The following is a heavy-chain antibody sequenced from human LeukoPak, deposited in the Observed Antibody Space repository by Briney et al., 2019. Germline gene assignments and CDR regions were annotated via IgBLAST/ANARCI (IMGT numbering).Heavy chain of an antibody. J-gene: IGHJ6*03. CDR2: INPNSGGT. D-gene: IGHD1-1*01. CDR1: GYTFTGYY. CDR3: ARGRTWNDNYYYYMDV. V-gene: IGHV1-2*02. Sequence: GASVKVSCKASGYTFTGYYMHWVRQAPGQGLEWMGWINPNSGGTNYAQKFQGRVTMTRDTSISTAYMELSRLRSDDTAVYYCARGRTWNDNYYYYMDVWGKGTTVTVSS.